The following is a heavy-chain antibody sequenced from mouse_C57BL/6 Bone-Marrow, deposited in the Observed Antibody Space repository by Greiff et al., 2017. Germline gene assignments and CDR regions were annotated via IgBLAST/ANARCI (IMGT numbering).Heavy chain of an antibody. Sequence: EVKVVESAAVFFPSFPSLTLSFATSGFTFSDFYMEWVRQAPGKGLEWIAASRNKANDYTTEYNASVKGRFIVSRDTSQSILYLQMNALRAEDTVIYYCARDARSSYVYFDVWGTGTTVTVSS. CDR1: GFTFSDFY. CDR2: SRNKANDYTT. J-gene: IGHJ1*03. CDR3: ARDARSSYVYFDV. V-gene: IGHV7-1*01. D-gene: IGHD1-1*01.